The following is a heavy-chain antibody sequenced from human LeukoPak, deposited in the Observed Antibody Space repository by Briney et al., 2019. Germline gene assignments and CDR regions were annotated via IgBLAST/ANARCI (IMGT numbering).Heavy chain of an antibody. CDR1: GGSISSYY. V-gene: IGHV4-59*12. CDR2: IYYSGST. J-gene: IGHJ4*02. CDR3: ARSRDYFDY. Sequence: SETLSLTCTVSGGSISSYYWSWIRQPPGKGLEWIGYIYYSGSTNYNPSLKSRVTISVDTSKNQFSLQLNSVTPEDTAVYYCARSRDYFDYWGQGTLVTVSS.